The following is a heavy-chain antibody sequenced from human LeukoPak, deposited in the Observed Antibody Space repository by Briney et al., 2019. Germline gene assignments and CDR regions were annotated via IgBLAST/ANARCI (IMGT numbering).Heavy chain of an antibody. CDR3: ARGGTETYYDILTFDY. J-gene: IGHJ4*02. CDR2: ISYDGSNK. V-gene: IGHV3-30*04. CDR1: GFTFSSYA. D-gene: IGHD3-9*01. Sequence: PGGSLRLSCAASGFTFSSYAMHWVRQAPGKGLEWVAVISYDGSNKYYADSVKGRFTISRDNFKNTLYLQMNSLRAEDTAVYYCARGGTETYYDILTFDYWGQGTLVTVSS.